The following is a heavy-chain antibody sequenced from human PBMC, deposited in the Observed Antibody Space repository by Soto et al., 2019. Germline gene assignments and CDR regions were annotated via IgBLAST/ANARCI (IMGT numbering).Heavy chain of an antibody. V-gene: IGHV3-48*03. Sequence: EVQLVESGGGLVQPGGSLRLSCAASGFTFSSYEMNWVRQAPGKGLEWVSYISTSGNTIFYADSVRGRFTISRDNAKHSLYVQMNSLRTEDTAVYFCARETGSYNSYGGKGTLVTVSS. CDR2: ISTSGNTI. CDR3: ARETGSYNSY. J-gene: IGHJ4*02. CDR1: GFTFSSYE. D-gene: IGHD1-26*01.